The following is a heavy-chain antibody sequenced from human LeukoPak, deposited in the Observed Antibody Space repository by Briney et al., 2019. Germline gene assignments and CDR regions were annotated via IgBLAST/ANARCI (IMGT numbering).Heavy chain of an antibody. CDR1: GGSISSYY. J-gene: IGHJ3*02. Sequence: PETLSLTCTVSGGSISSYYWSWIRQPPGKGLEWIGYIYYSGSTNYNPSLKSRVTISVDTSKNQFSLKLNSMTAADTAVYYCARHGRANGLDIWGQGTMVTVSS. CDR2: IYYSGST. D-gene: IGHD2-8*01. V-gene: IGHV4-59*08. CDR3: ARHGRANGLDI.